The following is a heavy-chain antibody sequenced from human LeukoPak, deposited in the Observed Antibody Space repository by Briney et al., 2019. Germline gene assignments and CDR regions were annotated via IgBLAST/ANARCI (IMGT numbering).Heavy chain of an antibody. D-gene: IGHD2-2*01. J-gene: IGHJ4*02. V-gene: IGHV3-30-3*01. Sequence: RTLRLSCVAAGGTFSSYTMHWIRQAPGKGLEWVAVISYDKSKKYYADSVKGRFTISRDNSKSTLYLQMNSLRAEDTAVFYCARQIPAAVGSYDYWGRGTLVTVSS. CDR2: ISYDKSKK. CDR1: GGTFSSYT. CDR3: ARQIPAAVGSYDY.